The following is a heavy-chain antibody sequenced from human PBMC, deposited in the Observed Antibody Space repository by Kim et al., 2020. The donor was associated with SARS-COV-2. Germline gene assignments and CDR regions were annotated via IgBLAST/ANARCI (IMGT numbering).Heavy chain of an antibody. CDR2: ISSSGRII. CDR3: ARGRGNRYLEWSNGYDK. V-gene: IGHV3-48*03. D-gene: IGHD3-3*01. J-gene: IGHJ3*02. Sequence: GGSLRLSCEASGFIFRSYEMNWVRQAPGKGPEWVAYISSSGRIIYYADSVKGRLTISRDNAKESVHLQMNSLSAEDTAVYYCARGRGNRYLEWSNGYDKWSQGTTVTVSA. CDR1: GFIFRSYE.